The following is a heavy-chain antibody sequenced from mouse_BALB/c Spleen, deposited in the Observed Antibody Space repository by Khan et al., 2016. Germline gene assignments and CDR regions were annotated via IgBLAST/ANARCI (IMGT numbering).Heavy chain of an antibody. V-gene: IGHV1-76*01. D-gene: IGHD2-2*01. CDR2: IYPGSGNT. CDR3: ARSVYEGSSFDY. CDR1: GYTFTDYY. J-gene: IGHJ2*01. Sequence: QGQLQQPGAELARPGASVKLSCKASGYTFTDYYINWVKQRTGQGLEWIGGIYPGSGNTYYNEKFKGKATLTAAKSSTTAYMQLSSLNSEASAAYYGARSVYEGSSFDYWGQGTTLTVSS.